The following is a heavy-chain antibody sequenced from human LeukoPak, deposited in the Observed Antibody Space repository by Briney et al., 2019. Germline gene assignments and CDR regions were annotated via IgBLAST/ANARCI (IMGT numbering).Heavy chain of an antibody. CDR3: ARASQYSSSWYLNWYFDL. Sequence: PSETLSLTCSVFADSITSSSYYWAWIRQSPEKGLEWIGLIYTSGSTNYNPSLKSRVTISVDTSKNQFSLKLSSVTAADTAVYYCARASQYSSSWYLNWYFDLWGRGTLVTVSS. V-gene: IGHV4-61*05. J-gene: IGHJ2*01. CDR2: IYTSGST. CDR1: ADSITSSSYY. D-gene: IGHD6-13*01.